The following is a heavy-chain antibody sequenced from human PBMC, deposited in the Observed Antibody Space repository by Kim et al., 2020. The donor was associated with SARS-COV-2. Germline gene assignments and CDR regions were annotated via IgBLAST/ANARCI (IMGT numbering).Heavy chain of an antibody. CDR3: ARGLDDSSGSAFDI. D-gene: IGHD3-22*01. Sequence: SETLSLTCAVYGGSFSGYYWSWIRQPPGKGLEWIGEINHSGSTNYNPSLKSRVTISVDTSKNQFSLKLSSVTAADTAVYYCARGLDDSSGSAFDIWGQGTMVTVSS. CDR1: GGSFSGYY. J-gene: IGHJ3*02. CDR2: INHSGST. V-gene: IGHV4-34*01.